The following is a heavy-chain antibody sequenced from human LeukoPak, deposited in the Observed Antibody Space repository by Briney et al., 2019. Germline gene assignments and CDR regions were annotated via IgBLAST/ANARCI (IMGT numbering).Heavy chain of an antibody. CDR2: MNPNSGNT. J-gene: IGHJ6*03. V-gene: IGHV1-8*02. D-gene: IGHD2-2*01. CDR3: ARVASTRAYYYYYYYMDV. Sequence: ASVKVSCKASGGTFSSYAISWVRQAPGQGLEWMGWMNPNSGNTGYAQKFQGRVTMTRNTSISTAYMELSSLRSEDTAVYYCARVASTRAYYYYYYYMDVWGKGTTVTVSS. CDR1: GGTFSSYA.